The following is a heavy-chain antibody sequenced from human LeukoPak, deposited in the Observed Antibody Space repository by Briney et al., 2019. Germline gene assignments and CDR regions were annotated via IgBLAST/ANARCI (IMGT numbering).Heavy chain of an antibody. CDR2: IGTSSDT. Sequence: GGSLRLSCAASGFIFSDFDMHWVRQVTGKGLEWVSAIGTSSDTYYPGSVKGRFTISRENAKNSLYLQMNSLRAEDTAVYYCARATISVAYAFDIWGQGTMVTVSS. CDR1: GFIFSDFD. J-gene: IGHJ3*02. CDR3: ARATISVAYAFDI. V-gene: IGHV3-13*04. D-gene: IGHD6-19*01.